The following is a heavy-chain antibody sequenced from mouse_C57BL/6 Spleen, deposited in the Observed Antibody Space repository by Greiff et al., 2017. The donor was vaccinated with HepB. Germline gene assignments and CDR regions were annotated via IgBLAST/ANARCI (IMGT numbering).Heavy chain of an antibody. D-gene: IGHD1-1*01. CDR3: AREPYGVVFDY. J-gene: IGHJ2*01. V-gene: IGHV3-1*01. CDR1: GYSITSGYD. CDR2: ISYSGST. Sequence: EVKLQESGPGMVKPSQSLSLTCTVTGYSITSGYDWHWIRHFPGNKLEWMGYISYSGSTNYNPSLKSRISITHDTSKNHFFLKLNSVTTEDTATYYCAREPYGVVFDYWGQGTTLTVSS.